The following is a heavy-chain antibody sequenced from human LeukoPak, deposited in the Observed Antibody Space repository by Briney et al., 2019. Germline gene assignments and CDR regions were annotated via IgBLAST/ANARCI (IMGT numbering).Heavy chain of an antibody. D-gene: IGHD3-9*01. CDR3: AARGDYDILTGYHS. CDR1: GGSISSSSYY. V-gene: IGHV4-39*07. CDR2: IYYSGST. J-gene: IGHJ5*02. Sequence: PSETLSLTCTVSGGSISSSSYYWGWIRQPPGKGLEWIGSIYYSGSTYYNPSLKSRVTISVDTSKNQFSLKLSSVTAADTAVYYCAARGDYDILTGYHSWGQGTLVTVSS.